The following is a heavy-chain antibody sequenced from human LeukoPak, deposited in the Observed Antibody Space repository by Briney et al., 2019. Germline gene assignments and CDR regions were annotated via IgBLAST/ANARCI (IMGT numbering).Heavy chain of an antibody. V-gene: IGHV3-11*01. J-gene: IGHJ5*02. Sequence: GGSLRLSCAASGFTFSDYYMSWIRQAPGKGLEWVSYISTSGSTIYYTDSVKGRFTISRDNAKNSLYLQMNSLRVGDTAVYYCARDWWGPDVAARSNWFAPWGQGTLVTVSS. D-gene: IGHD6-6*01. CDR3: ARDWWGPDVAARSNWFAP. CDR1: GFTFSDYY. CDR2: ISTSGSTI.